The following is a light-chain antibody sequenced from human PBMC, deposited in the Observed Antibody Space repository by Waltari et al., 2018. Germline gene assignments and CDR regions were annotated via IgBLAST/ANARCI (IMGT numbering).Light chain of an antibody. J-gene: IGLJ2*01. V-gene: IGLV2-23*03. CDR2: EGS. CDR3: CSYAGGSAFVV. Sequence: QSALTQPASLSGSPGQSITISCTGTNRAVGSSNLVSWYQPHPGKAPTLIIYEGSKRPSGVSNRFSGSKSGNTASLTISGLQAEDEADYHCCSYAGGSAFVVFGGGTKLTVL. CDR1: NRAVGSSNL.